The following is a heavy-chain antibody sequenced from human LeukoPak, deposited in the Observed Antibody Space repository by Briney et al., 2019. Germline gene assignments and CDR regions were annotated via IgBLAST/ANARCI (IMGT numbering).Heavy chain of an antibody. CDR2: ISSSSSYI. D-gene: IGHD3-22*01. Sequence: GGSLRLSCAASGFTFSSYSTNWVRQAPGKGLEWVSSISSSSSYIYYADSVKGRFTISRDNAKNSLYLQMNSLRAEDTAVYYCARGSSSGYSFDYWGQGTLVTVSS. J-gene: IGHJ4*02. V-gene: IGHV3-21*01. CDR1: GFTFSSYS. CDR3: ARGSSSGYSFDY.